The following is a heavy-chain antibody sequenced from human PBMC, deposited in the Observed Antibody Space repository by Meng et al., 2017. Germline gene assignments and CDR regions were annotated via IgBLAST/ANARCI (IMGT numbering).Heavy chain of an antibody. V-gene: IGHV6-1*01. J-gene: IGHJ4*02. Sequence: QIQLQKDGPGLVNPPHALSLICAISGDSVSSNSAAWNWIRQSPSRGLEWLGRAYYRSKWYHDYAESVKSRISIDPDTSKNQFSLQLRSVTPEDSAVYYCARGSYSFDSWGQRTLVTVSS. CDR2: AYYRSKWYH. CDR3: ARGSYSFDS. D-gene: IGHD1-26*01. CDR1: GDSVSSNSAA.